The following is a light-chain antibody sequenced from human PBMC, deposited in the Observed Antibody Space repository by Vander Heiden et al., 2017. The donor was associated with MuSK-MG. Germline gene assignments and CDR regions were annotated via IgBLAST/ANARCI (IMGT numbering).Light chain of an antibody. CDR2: DAS. J-gene: IGKJ4*01. CDR1: QDISNY. Sequence: DIQMTQYPSSLSASVGERVTITCQASQDISNYLNWYQQKPGKAPKLLIYDASNLETAVPSRFSASGPGTDFTFTISSLQPEDVATYYCRRDATLPVTFGGGTKVDIK. V-gene: IGKV1-33*01. CDR3: RRDATLPVT.